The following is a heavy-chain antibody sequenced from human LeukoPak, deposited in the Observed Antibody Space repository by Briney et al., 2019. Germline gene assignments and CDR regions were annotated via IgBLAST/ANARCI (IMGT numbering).Heavy chain of an antibody. CDR2: ISVSGGST. D-gene: IGHD3-3*01. Sequence: PGGSLRLSCAASGFTFSSFALSWVRQAPGKGLEWVSAISVSGGSTYYADSVKGRFTISRDNSKNALYLQMNSLRVEDTAVYYCAKDPFTIFGVVYDYWGQEPWSPSPQ. J-gene: IGHJ4*01. CDR1: GFTFSSFA. CDR3: AKDPFTIFGVVYDY. V-gene: IGHV3-23*01.